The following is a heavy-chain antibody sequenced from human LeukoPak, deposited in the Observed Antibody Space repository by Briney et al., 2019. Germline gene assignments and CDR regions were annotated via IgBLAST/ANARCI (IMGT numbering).Heavy chain of an antibody. CDR2: IWYGGSNK. V-gene: IGHV3-33*08. Sequence: PGRSLRLSCAASGFTFSSYGMHWVRQAPGKGLEWVAVIWYGGSNKYYADSVKGRFTISRDNSKNTLYLQMNSLRAEDTAVYYCARDLNDIVVVVAATRGYYYYGMDVWGQGTTVTVSS. J-gene: IGHJ6*02. D-gene: IGHD2-15*01. CDR3: ARDLNDIVVVVAATRGYYYYGMDV. CDR1: GFTFSSYG.